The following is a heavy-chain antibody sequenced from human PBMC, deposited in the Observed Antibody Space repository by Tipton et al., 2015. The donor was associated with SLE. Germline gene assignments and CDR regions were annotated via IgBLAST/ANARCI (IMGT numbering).Heavy chain of an antibody. J-gene: IGHJ4*02. D-gene: IGHD6-19*01. V-gene: IGHV4-34*01. CDR2: MYYRGST. CDR3: AGYSTGRDGEDY. Sequence: TLSLTCAVYGGSFSGYYWSWIRQPPGKGLAWLGSMYYRGSTYYNPSLESRVTMSLDTSKNQFSLKLSSVTAADTAVYYCAGYSTGRDGEDYWGQGTLVTVSS. CDR1: GGSFSGYY.